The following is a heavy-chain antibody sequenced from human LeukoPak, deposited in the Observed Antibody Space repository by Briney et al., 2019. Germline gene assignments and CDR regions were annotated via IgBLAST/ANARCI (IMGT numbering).Heavy chain of an antibody. D-gene: IGHD3-16*01. CDR1: GFTFSWYW. Sequence: GGSLRLSCVASGFTFSWYWMSWVRQAPGKGLEWVANIKQDGSETYYVDSVKGRFTISRDNAKNSLYLQMNSLGAEDTAVYYCARHRGISTRDFEDWGQGTLVTVSS. J-gene: IGHJ4*02. V-gene: IGHV3-7*01. CDR2: IKQDGSET. CDR3: ARHRGISTRDFED.